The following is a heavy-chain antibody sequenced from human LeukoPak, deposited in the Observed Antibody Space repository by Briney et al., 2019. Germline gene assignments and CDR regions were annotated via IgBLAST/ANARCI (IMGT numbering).Heavy chain of an antibody. CDR1: GFAFSNLA. CDR2: ISDSGSLT. D-gene: IGHD6-19*01. CDR3: AKDARRTNGWYFFDY. Sequence: RTGGSLRLSCAASGFAFSNLAMGWVRQAPGQGLEWVSVISDSGSLTYYADSVKGRFTISRDNSKNTLFLQMNSLRVEDTAVYYCAKDARRTNGWYFFDYWGQGTLVTVSS. J-gene: IGHJ4*02. V-gene: IGHV3-23*01.